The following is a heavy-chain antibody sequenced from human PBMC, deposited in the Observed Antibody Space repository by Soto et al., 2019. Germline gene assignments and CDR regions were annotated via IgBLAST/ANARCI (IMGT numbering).Heavy chain of an antibody. J-gene: IGHJ6*02. Sequence: QVQLVQSGAEVKKPGASVKVTCKASGYTLTSYAMHWVRQAPGQRLEWMGWINAGNGNTKYSQKFQGRVTITRDTSASTAYMELSSLRSEDTAVYYCASEYCGGDCYSAARYGMDVWGQGTTVTVSS. D-gene: IGHD2-21*02. CDR3: ASEYCGGDCYSAARYGMDV. CDR1: GYTLTSYA. V-gene: IGHV1-3*01. CDR2: INAGNGNT.